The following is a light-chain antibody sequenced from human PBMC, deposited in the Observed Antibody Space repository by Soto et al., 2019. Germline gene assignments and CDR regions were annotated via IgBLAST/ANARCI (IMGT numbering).Light chain of an antibody. Sequence: EIVLTQSPGILSLSPGERATLSCRASQSVSNDFLAWYQQKPGQAPRLLIYGASTRATDVPDRFSGSGSGADFTRIISRLEPEDFAVYYCQQYGSSPPRTFGQGTKVE. CDR3: QQYGSSPPRT. J-gene: IGKJ1*01. CDR1: QSVSNDF. V-gene: IGKV3-20*01. CDR2: GAS.